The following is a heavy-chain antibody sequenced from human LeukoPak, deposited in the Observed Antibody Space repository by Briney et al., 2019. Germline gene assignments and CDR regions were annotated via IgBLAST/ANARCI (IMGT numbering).Heavy chain of an antibody. CDR1: GFTFRNAW. Sequence: GGSLRLSCAASGFTFRNAWMSWVRRAPGKGLEWVGRIKSKTDGGTTDYAAPVKGRFTISRDDSKNTLYLQMNSLKTEDTAVYYCTTEITMVRGVIGFDYWGQGTLVTVSS. D-gene: IGHD3-10*01. V-gene: IGHV3-15*01. CDR2: IKSKTDGGTT. J-gene: IGHJ4*02. CDR3: TTEITMVRGVIGFDY.